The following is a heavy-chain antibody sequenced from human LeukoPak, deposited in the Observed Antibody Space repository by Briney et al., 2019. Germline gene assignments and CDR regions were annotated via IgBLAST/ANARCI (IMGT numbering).Heavy chain of an antibody. J-gene: IGHJ4*02. V-gene: IGHV3-7*01. CDR1: GSTFGTSW. CDR2: IKPDGSVR. CDR3: ARAPNYFYFDD. Sequence: GGSLRLSCAASGSTFGTSWMSWVRRVPGKGLEWVANIKPDGSVRYYVDSAKGQFTISRDNAKTSVFLQMYSLRVEDTAVYHCARAPNYFYFDDWGQGALVTVSS. D-gene: IGHD4/OR15-4a*01.